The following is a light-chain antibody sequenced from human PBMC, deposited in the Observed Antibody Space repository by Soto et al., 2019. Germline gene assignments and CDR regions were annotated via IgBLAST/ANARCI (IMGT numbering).Light chain of an antibody. V-gene: IGLV1-51*01. CDR3: ATWHSTLSAVV. CDR2: DNN. Sequence: QSVLTQPPSVSAAPGQKVTISCSGSSSNIGSNYVSWYQQLPGTAPKLLICDNNKRPSGIPDRFSGSKSDTSATLGITGLQTGDEADYYCATWHSTLSAVVFGGGIKLTVL. J-gene: IGLJ2*01. CDR1: SSNIGSNY.